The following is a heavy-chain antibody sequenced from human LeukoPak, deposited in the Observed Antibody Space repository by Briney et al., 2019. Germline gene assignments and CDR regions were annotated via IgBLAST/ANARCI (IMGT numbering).Heavy chain of an antibody. CDR2: ISYDGSNK. CDR3: ARVIYYDNSGYWAANAFDI. CDR1: GFTFSSYA. J-gene: IGHJ3*02. V-gene: IGHV3-30-3*01. D-gene: IGHD3-22*01. Sequence: GSLRLSCAASGFTFSSYAMHWVRQAPGKGLEWVAVISYDGSNKYNADSVKGRFTISRDKSKNTLYLQMNSLRAEDTAVYYCARVIYYDNSGYWAANAFDIWGQGTMVTVSS.